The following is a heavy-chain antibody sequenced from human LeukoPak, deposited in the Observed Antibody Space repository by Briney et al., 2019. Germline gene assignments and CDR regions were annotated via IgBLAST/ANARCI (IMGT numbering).Heavy chain of an antibody. D-gene: IGHD1-26*01. CDR1: GFSFSTYS. V-gene: IGHV3-21*01. J-gene: IGHJ5*02. CDR2: ISSSSGDI. CDR3: TRGRSPNWFDP. Sequence: GGSLRLSCAASGFSFSTYSMNWVRQAPGKGPEWVSSISSSSGDIYYGDSVKGRFTISRDNSKNTLYLQMNSLRAEDTAVYYCTRGRSPNWFDPWGQGTLVTVSS.